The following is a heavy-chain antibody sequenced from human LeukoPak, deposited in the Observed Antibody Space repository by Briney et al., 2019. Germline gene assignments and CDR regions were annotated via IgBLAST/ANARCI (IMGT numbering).Heavy chain of an antibody. CDR1: GASISSFY. CDR3: ARVWVGATREEAFDI. Sequence: SETLSLTCTVSGASISSFYCSWIRQPPGKGLEWIGYIYYSGSTNYNPSLKSRVTISVDASKNRFSLKLTSVTAADTAVYYCARVWVGATREEAFDIWGQGTMVTVSS. J-gene: IGHJ3*02. D-gene: IGHD1-26*01. V-gene: IGHV4-59*01. CDR2: IYYSGST.